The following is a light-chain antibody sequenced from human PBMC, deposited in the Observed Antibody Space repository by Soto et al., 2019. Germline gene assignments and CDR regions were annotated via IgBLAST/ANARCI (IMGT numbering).Light chain of an antibody. V-gene: IGLV1-44*01. Sequence: QSVLTQPPSASGTPGQRVTISCSGDNSNIGSNTVNWYQQLPGTAPKLLINSNDQRPSGVPDRFSGSKSGTSASLAISGLQSEDEADYYCAAWDDILNGYVFATGTKLTVL. J-gene: IGLJ1*01. CDR2: SND. CDR1: NSNIGSNT. CDR3: AAWDDILNGYV.